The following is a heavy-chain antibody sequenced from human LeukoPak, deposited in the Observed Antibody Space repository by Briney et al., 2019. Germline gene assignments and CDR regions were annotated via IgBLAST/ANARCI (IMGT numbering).Heavy chain of an antibody. D-gene: IGHD1-1*01. J-gene: IGHJ2*01. CDR2: IHTYNGHT. Sequence: ASVKVSCKSSGYTFNSYGITWVRQAPGQGLEWMGWIHTYNGHTNYAQKLQGRVTMTTDTSTSTAYMELRSLRSDDTAVYYCARVRTISTRDFDLWGRGTLVTVSS. CDR3: ARVRTISTRDFDL. V-gene: IGHV1-18*01. CDR1: GYTFNSYG.